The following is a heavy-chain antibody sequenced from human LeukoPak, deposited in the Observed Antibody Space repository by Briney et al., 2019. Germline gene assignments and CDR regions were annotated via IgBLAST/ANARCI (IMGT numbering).Heavy chain of an antibody. D-gene: IGHD1-26*01. Sequence: GGSLRLSCLASGFTFSTYNMHWVRQAPGKGLEWVSTISSTSDTYKYYANSVKGRFTISRDNAKNSLFLQMNSLRVEDTAIYYCARGGSYPGCWGQGTLVTVSS. CDR3: ARGGSYPGC. V-gene: IGHV3-21*04. J-gene: IGHJ4*02. CDR1: GFTFSTYN. CDR2: ISSTSDTYK.